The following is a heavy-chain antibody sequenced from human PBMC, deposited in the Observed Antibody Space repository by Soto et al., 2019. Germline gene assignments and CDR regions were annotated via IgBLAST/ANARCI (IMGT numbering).Heavy chain of an antibody. CDR2: ISAYNGNT. Sequence: ASVKVSCKASGFTFTSSAMQWVRQARGQGLEWMGWISAYNGNTNYAQKLQGRVTMTTDTSTSTAYMELRSLRSDDTAVYYCARAGYSGSYYFAFDIWGQGTMVTVSS. D-gene: IGHD1-26*01. CDR3: ARAGYSGSYYFAFDI. V-gene: IGHV1-18*01. J-gene: IGHJ3*02. CDR1: GFTFTSSA.